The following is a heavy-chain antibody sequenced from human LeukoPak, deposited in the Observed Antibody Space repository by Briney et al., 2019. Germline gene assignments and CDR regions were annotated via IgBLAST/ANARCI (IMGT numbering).Heavy chain of an antibody. J-gene: IGHJ4*02. Sequence: SVKVSCKASGGTFSSYAISWVRQAPGQGLEWMGGIIPIFDTANYAQKFQGRVTITTDESTSTAYMELSSLRSEDTAVYYCARERYYDSSGYSPDFDYWGQGTLVTVSS. CDR2: IIPIFDTA. CDR1: GGTFSSYA. D-gene: IGHD3-22*01. CDR3: ARERYYDSSGYSPDFDY. V-gene: IGHV1-69*05.